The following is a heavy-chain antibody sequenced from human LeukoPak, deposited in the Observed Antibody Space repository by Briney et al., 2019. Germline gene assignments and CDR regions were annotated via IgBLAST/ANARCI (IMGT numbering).Heavy chain of an antibody. CDR1: GFTFSSYA. J-gene: IGHJ4*02. CDR3: ATALGYQLPTDH. V-gene: IGHV3-30-3*01. Sequence: GRSLRLSCAASGFTFSSYAMHWVRQAPGKGLEWVAVISYDGSNKYYADSVKGRFTISRDNSKNTLYLQMNSLGAEDTAVYYCATALGYQLPTDHWGQGTLVTVSS. D-gene: IGHD2-2*01. CDR2: ISYDGSNK.